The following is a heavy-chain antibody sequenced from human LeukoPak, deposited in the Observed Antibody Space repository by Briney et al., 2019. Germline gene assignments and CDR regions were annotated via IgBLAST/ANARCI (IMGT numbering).Heavy chain of an antibody. Sequence: SETLSLTCTVSGGSISSYYWSWIRQPPGKGLEWIGYIYYSGSTNYNPSLKSRVTISVDTSKNQFSLKLSSVTAADTAVYYCARDRTYYYYGMDVWGQGTTATVSS. J-gene: IGHJ6*02. CDR1: GGSISSYY. CDR2: IYYSGST. V-gene: IGHV4-59*01. CDR3: ARDRTYYYYGMDV.